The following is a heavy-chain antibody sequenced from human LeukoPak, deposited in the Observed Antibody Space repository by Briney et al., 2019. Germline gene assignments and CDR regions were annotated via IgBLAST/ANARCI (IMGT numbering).Heavy chain of an antibody. J-gene: IGHJ4*02. CDR2: ISAYNGNT. D-gene: IGHD2-2*01. CDR1: GYTFTSYG. V-gene: IGHV1-18*01. Sequence: GASVTVSCKASGYTFTSYGISWERQAPGQGLEWMGWISAYNGNTNYAQKLQGRVTMTTDTSTSTAYMELRSLRSDDTAVYYCARGVGGVVVPAAMDYWGQGTLVTVSS. CDR3: ARGVGGVVVPAAMDY.